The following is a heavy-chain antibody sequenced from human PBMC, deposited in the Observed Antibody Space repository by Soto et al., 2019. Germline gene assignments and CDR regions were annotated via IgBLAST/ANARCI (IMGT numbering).Heavy chain of an antibody. Sequence: GGSLRLSCAASGFTFSSYDMSWVRQAPGKGLEWVSAISGSGGSTYYADSVKGRFTISRDNSKNTLYLQMNSLRAEDTAVYYCAKDLGTMVRGSWAYWGQGTLVTVSS. V-gene: IGHV3-23*01. CDR3: AKDLGTMVRGSWAY. CDR2: ISGSGGST. CDR1: GFTFSSYD. D-gene: IGHD3-10*01. J-gene: IGHJ4*02.